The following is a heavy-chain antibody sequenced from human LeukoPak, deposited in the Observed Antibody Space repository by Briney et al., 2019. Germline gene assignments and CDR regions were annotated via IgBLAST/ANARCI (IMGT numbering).Heavy chain of an antibody. V-gene: IGHV4-34*01. D-gene: IGHD3-10*01. Sequence: PSETLSLTCAVYGGSFSGYYWSWIRQPPGKGLEWIGEINYSGSTNYNPSLKSRVTISVDTSKNQFSLKLSSVTAADTAVYYCARDALWYYYGMDVWGQGTTVTVSS. CDR3: ARDALWYYYGMDV. CDR1: GGSFSGYY. J-gene: IGHJ6*02. CDR2: INYSGST.